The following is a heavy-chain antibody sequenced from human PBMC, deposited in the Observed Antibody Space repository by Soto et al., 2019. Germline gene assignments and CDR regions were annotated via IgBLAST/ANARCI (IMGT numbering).Heavy chain of an antibody. CDR2: ISGSGGST. Sequence: GGSLRLSCAASGFTFSSYAMSWVRPAPGKGLEWVSAISGSGGSTYYADSVKGRFTISRDNSKNTLYLQMNSLRAEDTAVYYCANVGYSSGWYYYGMDVWGQGTSVTVSS. CDR3: ANVGYSSGWYYYGMDV. V-gene: IGHV3-23*01. D-gene: IGHD6-19*01. CDR1: GFTFSSYA. J-gene: IGHJ6*02.